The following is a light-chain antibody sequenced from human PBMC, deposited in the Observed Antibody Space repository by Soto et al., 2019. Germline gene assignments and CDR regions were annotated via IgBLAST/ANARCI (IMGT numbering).Light chain of an antibody. Sequence: EIVLTQSPATLSLSPGERATLSCRASQSVGSYLAWYQQKPGQAPRLLIYEASKRATGIPARFSGSGSGTDFTLTISSLEPEEFAVYYCQQCSNWPRTFGQGTKVEIK. J-gene: IGKJ1*01. CDR1: QSVGSY. CDR2: EAS. V-gene: IGKV3-11*01. CDR3: QQCSNWPRT.